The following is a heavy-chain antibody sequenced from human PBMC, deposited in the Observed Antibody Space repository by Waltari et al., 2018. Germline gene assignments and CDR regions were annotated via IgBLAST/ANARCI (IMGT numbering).Heavy chain of an antibody. J-gene: IGHJ3*01. Sequence: QLQLQESGPRLVRPSETLSLICRFSGVSITSNRHYWAWIRQSPGQGLEWIGTVSYSGTTYISPSLKSGVSVSRDTSKNQVALILGSVTAADMAVYYCATYIGASVGTAAFDVWGQGTMVTVSS. V-gene: IGHV4-39*01. D-gene: IGHD5-12*01. CDR1: GVSITSNRHY. CDR3: ATYIGASVGTAAFDV. CDR2: VSYSGTT.